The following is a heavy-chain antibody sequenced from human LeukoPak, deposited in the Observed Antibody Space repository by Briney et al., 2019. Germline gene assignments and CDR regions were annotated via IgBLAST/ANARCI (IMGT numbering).Heavy chain of an antibody. CDR1: GYTFTSYD. V-gene: IGHV1-8*01. CDR2: MNPNSGNT. D-gene: IGHD5-18*01. CDR3: ARVGSSYGTTYHY. Sequence: ASVKVSCKASGYTFTSYDFNWVRQATGQGLEWMGWMNPNSGNTGYAQKFQGRVTMTRNTSISTAYMELSSLRSEDTAVYYCARVGSSYGTTYHYWGQGTLVTVSS. J-gene: IGHJ4*02.